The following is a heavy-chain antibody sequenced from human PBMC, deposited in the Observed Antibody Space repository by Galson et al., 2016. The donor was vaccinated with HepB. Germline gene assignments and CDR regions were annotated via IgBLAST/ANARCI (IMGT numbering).Heavy chain of an antibody. J-gene: IGHJ4*02. CDR3: VRDLDDYIWGIYRTLDC. Sequence: SLRLSCAASGFTFSGYAMHWVRQAPGKGLEWVATVSYDGSIISYADSVKGRFTISRHNSKNTLYLQMNSLRAEDTALYYCVRDLDDYIWGIYRTLDCWGQGTLVTVSS. CDR1: GFTFSGYA. V-gene: IGHV3-30*04. D-gene: IGHD3-16*01. CDR2: VSYDGSII.